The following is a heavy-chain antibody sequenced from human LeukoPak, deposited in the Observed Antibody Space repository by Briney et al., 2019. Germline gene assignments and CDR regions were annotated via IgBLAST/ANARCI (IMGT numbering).Heavy chain of an antibody. D-gene: IGHD6-6*01. CDR1: GFTLNSYS. CDR3: AREGLSSSSRGFDY. CDR2: ISSSSSTI. J-gene: IGHJ4*02. Sequence: GGSQRLFCAASGFTLNSYSMNWVRQAPGKGLEWVSHISSSSSTIYYADSVKGRFNISRDNAKNSLYLQMNSLKAEDTAVYYCAREGLSSSSRGFDYWGQGTLVTVSS. V-gene: IGHV3-48*01.